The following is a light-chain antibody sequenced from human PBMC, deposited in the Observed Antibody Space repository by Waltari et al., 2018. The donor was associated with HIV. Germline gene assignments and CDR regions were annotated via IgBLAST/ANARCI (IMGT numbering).Light chain of an antibody. J-gene: IGLJ1*01. V-gene: IGLV1-44*01. Sequence: QSVLTQPPSASGTPGQRVTFSCSGSSSNIGSNTVNWYQQFPGAAPKLPIYTNNQRPSGVPDRFSGSKSGTSASLAISGLQSEDEADYYCAVWDDSLNGYVFGPGTKVTVL. CDR2: TNN. CDR3: AVWDDSLNGYV. CDR1: SSNIGSNT.